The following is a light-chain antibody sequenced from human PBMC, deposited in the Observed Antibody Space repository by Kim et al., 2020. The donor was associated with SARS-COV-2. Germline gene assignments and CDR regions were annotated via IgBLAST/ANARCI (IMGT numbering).Light chain of an antibody. J-gene: IGKJ1*01. CDR2: DAS. V-gene: IGKV3-11*01. CDR1: QSITPD. CDR3: QQRNKWPRT. Sequence: LSAGERATLSCRASQSITPDLAWYQQKPGQAPRLFIYDASNRAAGIPARFSGGGSGTDFTLTVSGLEPEDSAVYYCQQRNKWPRTFGQGTKVEIK.